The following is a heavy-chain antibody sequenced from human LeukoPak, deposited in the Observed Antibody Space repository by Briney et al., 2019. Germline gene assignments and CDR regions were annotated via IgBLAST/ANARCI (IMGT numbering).Heavy chain of an antibody. Sequence: ASVKVSCKASGYTFSNYDINWVRQATGQGLEWMGWMNPNSGNTGYAQKFQGRVTITRNTSISTAYMELSSLRSEDTAVYYCACSGDAFDIWGQGTMVTVSS. CDR3: ACSGDAFDI. CDR2: MNPNSGNT. D-gene: IGHD3-10*02. V-gene: IGHV1-8*03. CDR1: GYTFSNYD. J-gene: IGHJ3*02.